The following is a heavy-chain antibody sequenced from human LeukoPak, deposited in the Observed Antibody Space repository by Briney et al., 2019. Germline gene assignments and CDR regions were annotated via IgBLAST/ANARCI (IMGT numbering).Heavy chain of an antibody. CDR3: ARDLRYQLLSHYYYGMDV. D-gene: IGHD2-2*01. CDR1: GFTFSSYA. V-gene: IGHV3-30-3*01. J-gene: IGHJ6*02. Sequence: GGSLRLSCAASGFTFSSYAMHWVRQAPGKGLEWVAVISYDGSNKYYADSVKGRFTISRDNSKSTLYLQMNSLRAEDTAVYYCARDLRYQLLSHYYYGMDVWGQGTTVTVSS. CDR2: ISYDGSNK.